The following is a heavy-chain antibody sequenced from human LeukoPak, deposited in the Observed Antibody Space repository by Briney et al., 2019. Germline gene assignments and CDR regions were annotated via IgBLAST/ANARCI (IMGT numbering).Heavy chain of an antibody. V-gene: IGHV3-21*01. CDR3: ARLMTAPYYFDY. Sequence: GGSLRLSCAASGFTFNSYNMNWVRQAPGKGLEWVSSISSSRNYIYYADSVKGRFTISRDNAKNSLYLQMNSLRAEDTAVYYCARLMTAPYYFDYWGQGTLVTVSS. CDR1: GFTFNSYN. J-gene: IGHJ4*02. D-gene: IGHD2-21*02. CDR2: ISSSRNYI.